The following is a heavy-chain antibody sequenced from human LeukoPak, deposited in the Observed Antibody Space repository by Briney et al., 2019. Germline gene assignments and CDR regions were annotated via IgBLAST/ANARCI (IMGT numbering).Heavy chain of an antibody. Sequence: GGSLRLSCAASGFTFSNAWMSWVRQAPGKGLEWVGRIKSKTDGGTTDYAAPVKGRFTISRDDSKNTLYLQMNSLKAEDTAVYYCTTDYPYYCSSTSCYASEYFQHWGQGTLVTVSS. CDR3: TTDYPYYCSSTSCYASEYFQH. CDR1: GFTFSNAW. J-gene: IGHJ1*01. CDR2: IKSKTDGGTT. V-gene: IGHV3-15*01. D-gene: IGHD2-2*01.